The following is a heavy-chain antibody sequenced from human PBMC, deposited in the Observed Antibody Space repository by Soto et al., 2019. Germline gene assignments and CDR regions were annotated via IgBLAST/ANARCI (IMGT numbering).Heavy chain of an antibody. CDR2: ISAYNGNT. CDR3: ALDSSNYYYGGMDV. J-gene: IGHJ6*02. CDR1: GYTFTSYG. V-gene: IGHV1-18*04. D-gene: IGHD2-15*01. Sequence: QVPLVQSGAEVKKPGASVKVSCKASGYTFTSYGISWVRQAPGQGLEWMGWISAYNGNTNYAQKLQGRVTMTTDTPTSTAYMELRSVRSDDTAGYDCALDSSNYYYGGMDVWVQGTTVTFSS.